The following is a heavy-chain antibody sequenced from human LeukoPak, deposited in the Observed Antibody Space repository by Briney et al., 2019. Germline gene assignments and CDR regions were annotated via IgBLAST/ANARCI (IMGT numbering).Heavy chain of an antibody. CDR2: ISYSGST. J-gene: IGHJ2*01. CDR1: GGSISIYY. CDR3: ARDYLGLEILFDL. D-gene: IGHD3-16*01. Sequence: SETLSLTCTVSGGSISIYYWSWIRQPPGKGLEWIGYISYSGSTDYNPSLKSRVTISVDTSKNQFSLKLSSVTAADTAVYYCARDYLGLEILFDLWGRGTLVTVSS. V-gene: IGHV4-59*01.